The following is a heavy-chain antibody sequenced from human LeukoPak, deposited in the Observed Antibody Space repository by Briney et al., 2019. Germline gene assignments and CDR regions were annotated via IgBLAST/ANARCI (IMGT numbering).Heavy chain of an antibody. J-gene: IGHJ4*02. CDR3: ARAYSTSSDYFDY. CDR2: ISSSGSTI. Sequence: PGGSLRLSCAASGFTFSDYYMSWIRQAPGKGLEWVSYISSSGSTIYYADSVKGRFTISRDNAKNSLYLQMNSLRAEDTAVYYCARAYSTSSDYFDYWGQGTLVTVSS. D-gene: IGHD6-6*01. V-gene: IGHV3-11*04. CDR1: GFTFSDYY.